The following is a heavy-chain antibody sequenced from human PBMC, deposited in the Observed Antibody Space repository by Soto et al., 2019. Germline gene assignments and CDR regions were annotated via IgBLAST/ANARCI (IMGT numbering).Heavy chain of an antibody. CDR3: ARRANSDYVDYGEY. D-gene: IGHD4-17*01. CDR1: GFTFSSYG. CDR2: IWYDGSNK. J-gene: IGHJ4*02. Sequence: QVQLVESGGGVVQPGRSLRLSCAASGFTFSSYGMHWVRQAPGKGLEWLAVIWYDGSNKYYADSVKGRFTISRDNSKNTLYLQMNSLRAEYTAVYYCARRANSDYVDYGEYCGQGTLVTVSS. V-gene: IGHV3-33*01.